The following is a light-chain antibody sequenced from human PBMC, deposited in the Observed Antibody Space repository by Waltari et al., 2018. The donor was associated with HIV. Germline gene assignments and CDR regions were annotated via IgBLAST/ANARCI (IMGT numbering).Light chain of an antibody. CDR3: QQYYGIPRT. CDR1: QSVLYSSKNKHY. J-gene: IGKJ1*01. Sequence: DIVMTQSPDSLAVSLGERATINCKSSQSVLYSSKNKHYFAWFQQTQGPPPKLLIYWASTRESGVPDRFSGSGSGTDFALTISSLQAEDVAVYYCQQYYGIPRTFGQGTKVEI. V-gene: IGKV4-1*01. CDR2: WAS.